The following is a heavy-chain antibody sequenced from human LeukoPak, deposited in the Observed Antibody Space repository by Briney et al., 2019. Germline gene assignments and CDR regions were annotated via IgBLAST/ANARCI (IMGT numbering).Heavy chain of an antibody. J-gene: IGHJ4*02. Sequence: GASVKVSCKASGYTFIDYYMHWVRQAPGQGLEWMGWINPNSGGTNYAQKFQGRVTMTRDTSISTAYMELRSLRSDDTAVYYCARAGGYFDWLLDFDYWGQGTLVTVSS. V-gene: IGHV1-2*02. CDR1: GYTFIDYY. CDR2: INPNSGGT. CDR3: ARAGGYFDWLLDFDY. D-gene: IGHD3-9*01.